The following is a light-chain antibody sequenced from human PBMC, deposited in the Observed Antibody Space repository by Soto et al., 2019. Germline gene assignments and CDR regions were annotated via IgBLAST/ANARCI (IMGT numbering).Light chain of an antibody. CDR1: SSDVGGYNY. Sequence: QSALTQPASVSGSPGQSITISCTGTSSDVGGYNYVSWYQQHPGEAPKLMMYDVYNRPSGVSYRFSGSKSGNTASLTISGLQAEDEADYYCSSYTSDTTRDVVFGGGTKVTVL. CDR2: DVY. V-gene: IGLV2-14*01. CDR3: SSYTSDTTRDVV. J-gene: IGLJ2*01.